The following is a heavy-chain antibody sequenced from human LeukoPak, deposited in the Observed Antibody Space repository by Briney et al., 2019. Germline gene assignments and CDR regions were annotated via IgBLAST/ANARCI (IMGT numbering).Heavy chain of an antibody. CDR2: IYPGDSDT. Sequence: GESLKISCKGSGYSFATYWIGWVRQMPGKGLEWMGIIYPGDSDTRYSPSFQGQVTISADRSISTAYLQWSSLKASDTAMYFCARAVDSSGYYYVWGQGILVTVSS. CDR3: ARAVDSSGYYYV. V-gene: IGHV5-51*01. J-gene: IGHJ4*02. CDR1: GYSFATYW. D-gene: IGHD3-22*01.